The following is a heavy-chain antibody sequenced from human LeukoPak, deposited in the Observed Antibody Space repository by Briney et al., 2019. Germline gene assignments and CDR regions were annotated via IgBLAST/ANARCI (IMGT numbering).Heavy chain of an antibody. CDR1: GFTFSGYA. V-gene: IGHV3-30*18. CDR3: AKRSEVVTAIPDS. Sequence: GRSLRLSCAASGFTFSGYAMHWVRQAPGKGLEWVAVISYDGRTEYYADSVKGRFTISRDNSKNTAYLQMNSLRAEDTAVYYCAKRSEVVTAIPDSWGQGTLVTVSS. D-gene: IGHD2-21*02. J-gene: IGHJ5*01. CDR2: ISYDGRTE.